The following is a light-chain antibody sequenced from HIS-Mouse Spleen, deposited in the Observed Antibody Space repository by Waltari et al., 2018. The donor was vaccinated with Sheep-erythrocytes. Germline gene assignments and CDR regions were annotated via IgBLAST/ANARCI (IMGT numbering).Light chain of an antibody. Sequence: AIQMTQSPSSLSASVGDRVTITCRASQGIRNDLGWYQQKPGKAPKVLIYAAASLQSGVPSRFRGTGSGTDFTLTISSLQPEDFATYYCLQDYNYPYTFGQGTKLEIK. V-gene: IGKV1-6*01. CDR3: LQDYNYPYT. J-gene: IGKJ2*01. CDR2: AAA. CDR1: QGIRND.